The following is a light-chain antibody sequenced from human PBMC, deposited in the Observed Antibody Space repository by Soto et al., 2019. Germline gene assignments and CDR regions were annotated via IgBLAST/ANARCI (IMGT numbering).Light chain of an antibody. V-gene: IGKV3-15*01. Sequence: EVVMTQSPAALSVSPGERATLSCRASQSINSNLAWYQQKPGQAPRLLVYGASTMATGIPARFSGTGSGTEFASTISSLQSEDFAFYYCQQYNTWPGWTFGQGTKVEIK. CDR2: GAS. CDR3: QQYNTWPGWT. J-gene: IGKJ1*01. CDR1: QSINSN.